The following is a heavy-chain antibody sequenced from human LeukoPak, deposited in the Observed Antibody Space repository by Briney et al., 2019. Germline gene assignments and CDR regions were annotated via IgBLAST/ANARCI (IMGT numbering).Heavy chain of an antibody. Sequence: ASVKVSCKASGYTFTGYYMHWVRQAPGQGLEWMGWINPNSGGTNYAQKFQGWVTMTRDTSISTAYMELSRLRSDDTAVYYCARGGRATMGPRYYFDYWGQGTLVTVSS. CDR3: ARGGRATMGPRYYFDY. D-gene: IGHD5-12*01. V-gene: IGHV1-2*04. CDR1: GYTFTGYY. J-gene: IGHJ4*02. CDR2: INPNSGGT.